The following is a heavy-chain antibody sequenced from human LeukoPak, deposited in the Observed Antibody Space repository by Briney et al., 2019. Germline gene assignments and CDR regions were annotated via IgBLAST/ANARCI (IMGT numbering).Heavy chain of an antibody. CDR1: GRPFSSSI. CDR2: MSFDGSQ. J-gene: IGHJ3*02. D-gene: IGHD5-12*01. Sequence: PGGSLRLSCALSGRPFSSSIMHWVRRAPGKGLEWVAGMSFDGSQYYVESVKGRFTISRDNSGNTVYLHMTSLRPEDTAVYSCAREGHTSGFCGSFDIWGQGTTVTISS. V-gene: IGHV3-30*03. CDR3: AREGHTSGFCGSFDI.